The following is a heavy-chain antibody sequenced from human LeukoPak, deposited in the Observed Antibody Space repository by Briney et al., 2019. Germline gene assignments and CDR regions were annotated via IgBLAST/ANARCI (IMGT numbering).Heavy chain of an antibody. D-gene: IGHD6-13*01. CDR2: IKQDGSVK. CDR1: GFMFSNYW. CDR3: ARIGYSSSSFDY. Sequence: GSLRLSCAASGFMFSNYWMSWVRRAPGKGLEWVANIKQDGSVKYYMDSAKGRFTISRDNARNSVYLEINSLRAEDTAVYHCARIGYSSSSFDYWGQGTLVIVSS. V-gene: IGHV3-7*03. J-gene: IGHJ4*02.